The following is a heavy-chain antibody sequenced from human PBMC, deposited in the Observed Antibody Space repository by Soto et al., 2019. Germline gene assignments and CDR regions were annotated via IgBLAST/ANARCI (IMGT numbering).Heavy chain of an antibody. J-gene: IGHJ5*02. CDR3: ARDNRYNWNDEGWCDP. Sequence: QVQLVQSGAEVKKPGASVKVSCKASGYSFSDYDINWVRQATGQGPEWMGWMNPNSGNTGYAQKFQGRVTRTRNTSINTADMELSSLGSEDTAVYYCARDNRYNWNDEGWCDPWGQGTLVTVSS. CDR1: GYSFSDYD. V-gene: IGHV1-8*01. CDR2: MNPNSGNT. D-gene: IGHD1-20*01.